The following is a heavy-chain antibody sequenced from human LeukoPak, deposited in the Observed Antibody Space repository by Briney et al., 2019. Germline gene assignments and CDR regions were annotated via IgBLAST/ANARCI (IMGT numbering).Heavy chain of an antibody. CDR1: GFPFSSYS. CDR3: ARSIPYGTTWYGCSDY. Sequence: PEGSLRLSCAASGFPFSSYSMTWVRQAPGKGLEWVANIKPDGTTKFYVDSVKGRFTISGDNALNSLYLQMNSLRAEDTAIYYCARSIPYGTTWYGCSDYWGQGTLVTVSS. D-gene: IGHD6-13*01. V-gene: IGHV3-7*03. CDR2: IKPDGTTK. J-gene: IGHJ4*02.